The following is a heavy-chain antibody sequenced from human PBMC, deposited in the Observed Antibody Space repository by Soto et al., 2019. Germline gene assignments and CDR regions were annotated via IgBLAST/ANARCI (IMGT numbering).Heavy chain of an antibody. V-gene: IGHV4-59*12. J-gene: IGHJ4*02. CDR3: ARDDMDGLDY. Sequence: PSATLSLTCTVSGGPISSYYWSWIRQPPGKGLEWIGYIYYSGSTNYNPSLKSRVTISVDTSKNQFSLKLSSVTAADTAVYYCARDDMDGLDYWGQGTLVTVS. CDR2: IYYSGST. CDR1: GGPISSYY. D-gene: IGHD3-9*01.